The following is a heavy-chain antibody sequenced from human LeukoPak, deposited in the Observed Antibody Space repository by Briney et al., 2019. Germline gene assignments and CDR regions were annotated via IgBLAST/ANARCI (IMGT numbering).Heavy chain of an antibody. CDR1: GASISSSSHY. V-gene: IGHV4-39*02. Sequence: PSETLSLTCTVSGASISSSSHYWGWIRQPPGKGLEWIGTISYSGNTYYDPSLKSRLTISVDTSKNQFSLRLSSVTAADTAVYYCARGRVWSGFFDLWGRGTLVTVSA. CDR3: ARGRVWSGFFDL. D-gene: IGHD3-10*01. J-gene: IGHJ2*01. CDR2: ISYSGNT.